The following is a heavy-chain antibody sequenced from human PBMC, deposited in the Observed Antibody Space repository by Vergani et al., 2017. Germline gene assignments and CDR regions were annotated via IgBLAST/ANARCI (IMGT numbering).Heavy chain of an antibody. D-gene: IGHD2-15*01. V-gene: IGHV3-66*02. J-gene: IGHJ4*01. CDR3: TRSECSGTTCYGHYFDL. CDR1: GFRVTTYY. CDR2: IKSDGRT. Sequence: VELLESGGGLAQPGGSLRVSCSASGFRVTTYYMSWVRQAPGKGLEWVSVIKSDGRTSYAESVRGRFTISRDTSRNAVYLQMHILRVEDTGVYYCTRSECSGTTCYGHYFDLWGHGILVTVSS.